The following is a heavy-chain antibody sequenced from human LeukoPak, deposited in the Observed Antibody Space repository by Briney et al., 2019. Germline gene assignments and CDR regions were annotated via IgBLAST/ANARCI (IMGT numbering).Heavy chain of an antibody. CDR2: INPNSGGT. V-gene: IGHV1-2*02. Sequence: ASVKVSCKASGYTFTGYYMHWVRQAPGQGLEWMGWINPNSGGTNYAQKFQGRVTMTRDTSISTAYMELSRLRSDDTAVYYCARDQTTLCGMDVWGQGTTVTVSS. CDR1: GYTFTGYY. J-gene: IGHJ6*02. D-gene: IGHD4-11*01. CDR3: ARDQTTLCGMDV.